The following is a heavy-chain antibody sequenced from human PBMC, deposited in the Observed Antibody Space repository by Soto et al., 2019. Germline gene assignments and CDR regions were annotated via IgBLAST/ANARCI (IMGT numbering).Heavy chain of an antibody. V-gene: IGHV3-23*01. CDR2: ISGSGGST. J-gene: IGHJ6*03. CDR1: GFTFSSYA. D-gene: IGHD2-15*01. CDR3: AKYSGDIVVVVAASTHYYYYMDV. Sequence: EVQLLESGGGLVQPGGSLRLSCAASGFTFSSYAMSWVRQAPGKGLEWVSAISGSGGSTYYADSVKGRFTISRDNSKNTLYLQMNSLRAEDTAVYYCAKYSGDIVVVVAASTHYYYYMDVWGKGTTVTVSS.